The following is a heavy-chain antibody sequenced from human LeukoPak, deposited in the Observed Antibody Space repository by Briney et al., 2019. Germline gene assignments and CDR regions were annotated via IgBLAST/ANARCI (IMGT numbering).Heavy chain of an antibody. CDR1: GFTFSSYW. D-gene: IGHD6-6*01. V-gene: IGHV3-74*01. CDR2: ISTDGSST. J-gene: IGHJ3*02. CDR3: VREYSSSSGRAFDI. Sequence: GGSLRLSCAASGFTFSSYWMHWVRQAPGKGLVWVSRISTDGSSTNSADSVKGRLTISRDNAKNTLYLQMNSLRAEDTAVYYCVREYSSSSGRAFDIWGHGTMVTVSP.